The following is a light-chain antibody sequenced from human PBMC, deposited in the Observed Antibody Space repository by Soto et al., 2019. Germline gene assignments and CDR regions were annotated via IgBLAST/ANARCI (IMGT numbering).Light chain of an antibody. V-gene: IGLV1-47*02. Sequence: QSVLTQSPSTSGTPGQRVTISCSGNTANIGKNYVYWYQQFPGTAPKLLIYSDNQRPSWVPDRFSVSKSDTSASLSISGLRSEDEAVYYCAAWYYRMSGRVFGGGTKLTVL. CDR3: AAWYYRMSGRV. J-gene: IGLJ3*02. CDR1: TANIGKNY. CDR2: SDN.